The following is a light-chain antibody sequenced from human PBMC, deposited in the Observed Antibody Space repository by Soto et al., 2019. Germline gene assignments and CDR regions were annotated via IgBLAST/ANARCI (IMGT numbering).Light chain of an antibody. J-gene: IGLJ1*01. CDR3: QSYDSSLSGSYV. CDR1: SSNIGAGYD. V-gene: IGLV1-40*01. CDR2: GNS. Sequence: QSALAQPPSVYGAPGQRVTISCTGSSSNIGAGYDVHWYQQLPGTAPKLLIYGNSNRPSGVPDRFSGSKSGTSASLAITGLQAEDEADYYCQSYDSSLSGSYVFGTGNKVTVL.